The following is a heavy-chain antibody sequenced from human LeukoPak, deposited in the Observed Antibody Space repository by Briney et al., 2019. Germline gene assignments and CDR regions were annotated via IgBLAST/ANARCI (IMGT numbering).Heavy chain of an antibody. Sequence: SQTLSLTCTVSGGSISSGYYWGWIRQPPGKGLEWIGSIYHSGSTYYNPSLKSRVTISVDTSKNQFSLKLSSVTAADTAVYYCARVMITFGGVIVSYYFDYWGQGTLDTVSS. J-gene: IGHJ4*02. V-gene: IGHV4-38-2*02. CDR3: ARVMITFGGVIVSYYFDY. CDR2: IYHSGST. D-gene: IGHD3-16*02. CDR1: GGSISSGYY.